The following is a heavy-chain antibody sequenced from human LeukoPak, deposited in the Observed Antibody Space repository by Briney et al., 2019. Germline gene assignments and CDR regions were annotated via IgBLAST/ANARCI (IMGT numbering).Heavy chain of an antibody. J-gene: IGHJ6*03. Sequence: ASVKVSCKASGYTFTSYDINWVRQATGQGLEWMGWMNPNSGNTGYAQKFQGRVTITRNTSISTAYMELGSLRSEDTAVYYCARVEQWLVGSSYYYYYMDVWGKGTTVTVSS. V-gene: IGHV1-8*03. D-gene: IGHD6-19*01. CDR1: GYTFTSYD. CDR2: MNPNSGNT. CDR3: ARVEQWLVGSSYYYYYMDV.